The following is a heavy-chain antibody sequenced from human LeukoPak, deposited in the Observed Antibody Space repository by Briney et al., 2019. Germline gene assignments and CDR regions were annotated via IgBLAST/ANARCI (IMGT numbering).Heavy chain of an antibody. V-gene: IGHV3-23*01. CDR1: GFTFSDYG. CDR3: ARADSGSYFGQDYYYYYYMDV. Sequence: GGSLRLSCAASGFTFSDYGMSWVRQAPGKGLEWVLAISGGGLYTYYADSVKGRFTISRDNSKNTLYLQMDSLRAEDTALYYCARADSGSYFGQDYYYYYYMDVWGKGTTVTVSS. J-gene: IGHJ6*03. D-gene: IGHD1-26*01. CDR2: ISGGGLYT.